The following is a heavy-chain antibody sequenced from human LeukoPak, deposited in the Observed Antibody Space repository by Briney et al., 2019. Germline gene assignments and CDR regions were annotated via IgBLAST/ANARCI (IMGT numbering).Heavy chain of an antibody. J-gene: IGHJ2*01. CDR1: GGSVSDYY. D-gene: IGHD6-13*01. CDR2: VHHSGNT. CDR3: ARMIAAAGTEYSDL. V-gene: IGHV4-59*02. Sequence: PSETLSLTCIVSGGSVSDYYWNWIRQPPGKGLEWIGYVHHSGNTNYNPSLKSRVTISVDTSKNQFSLKLSSVTAADTAVYYCARMIAAAGTEYSDLWGRGTLVTVSS.